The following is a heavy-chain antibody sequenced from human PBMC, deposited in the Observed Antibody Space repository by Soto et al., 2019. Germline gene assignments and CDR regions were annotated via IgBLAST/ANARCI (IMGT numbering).Heavy chain of an antibody. CDR2: IYHSGST. CDR1: GGSISSSNW. D-gene: IGHD3-22*01. Sequence: SETLSLTCAVSGGSISSSNWWSWVRQPPGKGLEWIGEIYHSGSTNYNPSLKSRVTISVDKSKNQFSLKLSSVTAADTAVYYCARSRRVYDSSGRLIDYWGQGTLVTDSS. J-gene: IGHJ4*02. V-gene: IGHV4-4*02. CDR3: ARSRRVYDSSGRLIDY.